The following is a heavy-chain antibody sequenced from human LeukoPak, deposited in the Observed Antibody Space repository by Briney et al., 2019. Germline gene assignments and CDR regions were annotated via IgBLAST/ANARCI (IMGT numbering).Heavy chain of an antibody. CDR2: ISSSGNT. CDR1: GFTFSRSA. V-gene: IGHV3-23*01. J-gene: IGHJ4*02. Sequence: GGSLRLSCAASGFTFSRSAMTWVRQTPGKGLDWVSSISSSGNTYYADSVKGRFTISRDNSKNMLYLQMNSLRAENTAVYYCVKGRISEDGLDFWGQGTLVTVSS. CDR3: VKGRISEDGLDF. D-gene: IGHD6-13*01.